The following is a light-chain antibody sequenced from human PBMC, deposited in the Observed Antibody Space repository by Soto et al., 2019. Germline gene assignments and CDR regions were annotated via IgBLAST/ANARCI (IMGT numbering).Light chain of an antibody. Sequence: EIVMTQSPATLSVSPGERATLSCRASQSVSSNLAWYQQKPGQAPRLLIYGASTRATGLPARLSGSGSGTEFILTISSLQSEDFAVYYCQQYHKWPLTFGGGTKVEIK. CDR1: QSVSSN. J-gene: IGKJ4*01. CDR3: QQYHKWPLT. CDR2: GAS. V-gene: IGKV3-15*01.